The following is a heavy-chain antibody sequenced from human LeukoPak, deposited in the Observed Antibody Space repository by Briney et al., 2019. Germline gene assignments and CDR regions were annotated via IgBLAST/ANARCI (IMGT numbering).Heavy chain of an antibody. V-gene: IGHV1-2*04. Sequence: ASVKVSCKASGGTFSSYAISWVRQAPGQGLEWMGWINPNSGGTNYAQKFQGWVTMTRDTSVSTAYMELSRLRSDDTAVYYCARGLSSSWFDYWGQGTLVTVSS. D-gene: IGHD6-13*01. CDR3: ARGLSSSWFDY. J-gene: IGHJ4*02. CDR2: INPNSGGT. CDR1: GGTFSSYA.